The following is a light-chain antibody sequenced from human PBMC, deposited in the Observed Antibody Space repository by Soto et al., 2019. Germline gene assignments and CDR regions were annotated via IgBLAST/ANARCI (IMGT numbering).Light chain of an antibody. V-gene: IGKV1-5*03. J-gene: IGKJ1*01. CDR3: QHYNSYSEA. CDR1: QSISIW. CDR2: KAS. Sequence: DIQMTQSPSTLSASVGDRVTITCRASQSISIWLAWYQQKPGKAPEILIYKASSLESGVPSRFSGSGSGTEFTLTISSLQPDDFATYYCQHYNSYSEAFGQGTKVELK.